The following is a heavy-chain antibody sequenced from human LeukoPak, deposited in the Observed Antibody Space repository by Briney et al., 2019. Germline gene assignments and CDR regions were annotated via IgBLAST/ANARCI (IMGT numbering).Heavy chain of an antibody. CDR1: GGSISSGDYY. V-gene: IGHV4-30-4*01. Sequence: SETLSLTCTVSGGSISSGDYYWSWIRQPPGKGLEWIGYMYYSGSTYHNPSLKSRVTLSVDTSKNQFSLKLSSVTAADTAVYYCARGADYDVFDIWGQRTMVTVSS. CDR2: MYYSGST. J-gene: IGHJ3*02. CDR3: ARGADYDVFDI. D-gene: IGHD4-11*01.